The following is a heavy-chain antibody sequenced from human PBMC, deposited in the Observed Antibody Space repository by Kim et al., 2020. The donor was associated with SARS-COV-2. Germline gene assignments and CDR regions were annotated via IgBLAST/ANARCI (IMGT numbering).Heavy chain of an antibody. V-gene: IGHV2-5*02. CDR3: AHRRLHSGGWNEGDFDY. J-gene: IGHJ4*02. Sequence: SGPTLVNPTQTLTLTCTFSGFSLTTSGVGVGWIRQPPGGALEWLVFVYWDDDKRFSPSLKSRLTITKDTSKNQVVLTMTNMDPVDTATYYCAHRRLHSGGWNEGDFDYWGQGTLVTVSS. CDR2: VYWDDDK. CDR1: GFSLTTSGVG. D-gene: IGHD6-19*01.